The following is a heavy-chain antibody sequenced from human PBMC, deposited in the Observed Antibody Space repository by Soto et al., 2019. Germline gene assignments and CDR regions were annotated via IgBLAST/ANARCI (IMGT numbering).Heavy chain of an antibody. CDR2: IIPIFGTA. D-gene: IGHD5-12*01. V-gene: IGHV1-69*13. Sequence: ASVKVSCKASGGTFSSYAISWVRQAPGQGLEWMGGIIPIFGTANYAQKFQGRVTITADESTSTAYMELSSLRSEDTAVYYCARPSYKNRDGYELDYWGQGTLVTVSS. J-gene: IGHJ4*02. CDR1: GGTFSSYA. CDR3: ARPSYKNRDGYELDY.